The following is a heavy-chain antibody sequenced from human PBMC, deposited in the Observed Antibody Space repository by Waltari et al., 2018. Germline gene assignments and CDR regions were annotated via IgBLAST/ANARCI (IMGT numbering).Heavy chain of an antibody. CDR3: ARGGGYDPHYFDY. D-gene: IGHD5-12*01. V-gene: IGHV3-30-3*01. CDR1: GFTFSSYA. CDR2: ISYDGSNK. J-gene: IGHJ4*02. Sequence: QVQLVESGGGVVQPGRSLRLSCAASGFTFSSYAMHWVRQAPGKGLEWVAVISYDGSNKYYADSVKGLFTISRDNSKNTLYLQMNSLRAEDTAVYYCARGGGYDPHYFDYWGQGTLVTVSS.